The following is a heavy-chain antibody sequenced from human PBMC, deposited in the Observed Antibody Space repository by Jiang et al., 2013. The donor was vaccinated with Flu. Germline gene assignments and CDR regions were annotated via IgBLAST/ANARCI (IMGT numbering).Heavy chain of an antibody. J-gene: IGHJ4*02. Sequence: EWIGYIYYMGAPTTTRPSKSRVTISVDTSKNQFSLKLSSVTAADTAVYYCARVKAAAGIEVDYWGQGTLVTVSS. CDR2: IYYMGAP. CDR3: ARVKAAAGIEVDY. D-gene: IGHD6-13*01. V-gene: IGHV4-30-4*01.